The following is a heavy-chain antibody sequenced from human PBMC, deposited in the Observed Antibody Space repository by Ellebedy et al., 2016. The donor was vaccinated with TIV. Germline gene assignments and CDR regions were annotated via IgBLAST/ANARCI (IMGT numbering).Heavy chain of an antibody. Sequence: GESLKISCAVSGFTFNDYAMSWVRQAPGKGLEWVSAIGGGYGDAYYADSVKGRFTISRDIPKNTLYLQMNSLRAEDTAVYYCARCRGSGRYGDQWGQGTLVTVSS. CDR1: GFTFNDYA. V-gene: IGHV3-23*01. CDR2: IGGGYGDA. J-gene: IGHJ4*02. D-gene: IGHD6-19*01. CDR3: ARCRGSGRYGDQ.